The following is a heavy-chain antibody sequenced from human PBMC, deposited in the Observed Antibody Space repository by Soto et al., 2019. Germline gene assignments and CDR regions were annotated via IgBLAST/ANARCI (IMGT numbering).Heavy chain of an antibody. CDR3: ERGLGSSWYGRSADWCDP. Sequence: QVQLVQSGAEVKKPGASVKVSCKASGYTFTSYDINWVRQATGQGLEWMGWMNPNSGNTGYVQKFQGRVTMTRNTSISTAYMELSSLRSEYTAVYYFERGLGSSWYGRSADWCDPWVQGTLVTVSS. V-gene: IGHV1-8*01. J-gene: IGHJ5*02. CDR2: MNPNSGNT. CDR1: GYTFTSYD. D-gene: IGHD6-13*01.